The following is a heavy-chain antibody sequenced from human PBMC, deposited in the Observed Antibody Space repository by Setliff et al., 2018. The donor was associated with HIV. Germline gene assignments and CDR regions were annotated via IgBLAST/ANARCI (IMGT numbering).Heavy chain of an antibody. CDR1: GGSFSGYY. V-gene: IGHV4-34*01. CDR2: IIHTGST. D-gene: IGHD2-2*01. CDR3: ARGRSCSSSSCYLVYYYYYGMDV. J-gene: IGHJ6*02. Sequence: SETLSLTCAVYGGSFSGYYWSWIRQPPGKGLEWIGEIIHTGSTNYNPSLKSRVTISVDTSKNHFSLRLSSVTAADTAVYYCARGRSCSSSSCYLVYYYYYGMDVWGHGSTVTVSS.